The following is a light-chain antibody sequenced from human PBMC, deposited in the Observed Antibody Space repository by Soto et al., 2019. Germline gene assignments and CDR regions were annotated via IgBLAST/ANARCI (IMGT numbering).Light chain of an antibody. V-gene: IGKV3-11*01. Sequence: EIVLTQSPATLSAFPGDRVTLSCRASQALNTRLAWYQHKPGQAPRLLIYLTSNRAAGVPARFSAWGSETDFTLTISDVEPEDFAVYYCHQRQSWPRTFGQGTTV. CDR1: QALNTR. CDR2: LTS. CDR3: HQRQSWPRT. J-gene: IGKJ1*01.